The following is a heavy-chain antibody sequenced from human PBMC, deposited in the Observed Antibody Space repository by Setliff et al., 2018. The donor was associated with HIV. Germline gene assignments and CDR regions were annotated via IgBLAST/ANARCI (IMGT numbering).Heavy chain of an antibody. Sequence: PVGSLRLSCAASGFSFSGHWMSWVRQAPGKGLEWVANIKEDGSEEYYVDSVKGRFTISRDNAKSSLYLQMNSLRVEDTAVYYCARDQLWSKATFDIWGKGTIVTVSS. CDR1: GFSFSGHW. CDR3: ARDQLWSKATFDI. J-gene: IGHJ3*02. V-gene: IGHV3-7*01. CDR2: IKEDGSEE. D-gene: IGHD5-18*01.